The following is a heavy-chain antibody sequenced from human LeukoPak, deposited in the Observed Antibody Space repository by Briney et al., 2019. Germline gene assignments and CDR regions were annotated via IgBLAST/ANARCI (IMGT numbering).Heavy chain of an antibody. D-gene: IGHD5-18*01. CDR2: IKQDGSEK. J-gene: IGHJ4*02. CDR3: ARGGYYSYGKAPFDY. CDR1: GFTFSSYW. V-gene: IGHV3-7*01. Sequence: GGPLRLSCAASGFTFSSYWMSWVRQAPGKGLEWVANIKQDGSEKYYVDSVKGRFTISRDNAKNSLYLQMNSLRAEDTAVYYCARGGYYSYGKAPFDYWGQGTLVTVSS.